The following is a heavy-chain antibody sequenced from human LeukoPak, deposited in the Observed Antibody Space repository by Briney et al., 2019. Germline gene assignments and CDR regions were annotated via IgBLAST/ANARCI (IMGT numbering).Heavy chain of an antibody. D-gene: IGHD6-6*01. V-gene: IGHV4-38-2*01. CDR1: GYSISSGYY. J-gene: IGHJ4*02. CDR3: ARPTREYSSSSYYFDY. CDR2: IHHSGST. Sequence: SETLSLTCAVSGYSISSGYYWGWIRQPPGKGLEWIGKIHHSGSTYYNPSLKSRVTISVDTSKNQFSLKLSSVTAADTAVYYCARPTREYSSSSYYFDYWGQGILVTVSS.